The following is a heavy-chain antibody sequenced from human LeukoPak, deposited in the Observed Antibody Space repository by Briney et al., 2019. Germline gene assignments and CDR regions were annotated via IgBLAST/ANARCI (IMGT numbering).Heavy chain of an antibody. Sequence: SETLSLTYTVSGDSISSGDYYWSWIRQPPGKGLEWIGYISYSGSTHYNPSLRGRVTISGDTSRNQFSLQLSSVTAADTAVYFCARAPLDYGYDSYYYGMDLWGQGTTVTVSS. CDR2: ISYSGST. CDR1: GDSISSGDYY. J-gene: IGHJ6*02. D-gene: IGHD5-18*01. CDR3: ARAPLDYGYDSYYYGMDL. V-gene: IGHV4-30-4*01.